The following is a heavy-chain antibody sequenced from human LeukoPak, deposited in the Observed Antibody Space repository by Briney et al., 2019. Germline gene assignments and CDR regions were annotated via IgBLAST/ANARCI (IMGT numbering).Heavy chain of an antibody. CDR3: ARDLVVFSSSSRVFWFDP. J-gene: IGHJ5*02. Sequence: GGSLRLSCAASGFTFSSYAMSWVRQAPGKGLEWVANIKQHGSEKYYVDSVKGRCTISRDNAKNSLYLQMNSLRAEDTAVYYCARDLVVFSSSSRVFWFDPWGQGTLVTVSS. CDR2: IKQHGSEK. D-gene: IGHD6-6*01. V-gene: IGHV3-7*01. CDR1: GFTFSSYA.